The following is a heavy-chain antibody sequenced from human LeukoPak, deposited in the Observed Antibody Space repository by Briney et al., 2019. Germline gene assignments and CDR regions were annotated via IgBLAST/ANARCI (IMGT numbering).Heavy chain of an antibody. D-gene: IGHD2-2*01. V-gene: IGHV1-69*13. CDR2: IIPIFGTA. CDR3: AREGYCSRTNCYGYY. Sequence: SVKVSCKASGGTFSSYDISWVRQAPGQGLEWMGGIIPIFGTANYAQKFQGRVTITADEPTSTAYMELSSLRSEDTAVYYCAREGYCSRTNCYGYYWGQGTLVTVSS. CDR1: GGTFSSYD. J-gene: IGHJ4*02.